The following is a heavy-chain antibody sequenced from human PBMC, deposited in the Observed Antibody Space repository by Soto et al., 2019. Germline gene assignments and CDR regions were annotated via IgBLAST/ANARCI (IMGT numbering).Heavy chain of an antibody. CDR3: ARGWGKYFGVNDF. Sequence: SETLSLTCTVSGGSISSYYWSWIRQPPGKGLEWIGYIYYSGSTNYNPSLKSRVTISVDTSKNQFSLNLTSDDTAVYYCARGWGKYFGVNDFWGQGTLVTVSS. J-gene: IGHJ4*02. D-gene: IGHD2-8*01. CDR2: IYYSGST. V-gene: IGHV4-59*01. CDR1: GGSISSYY.